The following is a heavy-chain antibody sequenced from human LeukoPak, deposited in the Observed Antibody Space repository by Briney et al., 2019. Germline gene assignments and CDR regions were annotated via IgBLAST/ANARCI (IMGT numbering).Heavy chain of an antibody. CDR3: ARDNGYHDAFDI. CDR1: GFSFSDYY. J-gene: IGHJ3*02. CDR2: ISSSGTTI. D-gene: IGHD5-18*01. V-gene: IGHV3-11*04. Sequence: GGSLRLSCAASGFSFSDYYMSWTRQAPGKGLEWGSYISSSGTTIYYADSVKGRFTTSRDNAKNSLYLQMNYLRVEDTAVYYCARDNGYHDAFDIWGQGTMVTVSS.